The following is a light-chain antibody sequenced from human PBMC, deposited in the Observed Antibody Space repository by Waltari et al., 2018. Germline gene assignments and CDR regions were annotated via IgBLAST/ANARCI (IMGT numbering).Light chain of an antibody. V-gene: IGLV2-23*02. J-gene: IGLJ2*01. CDR1: SSDVGNYDL. CDR3: CSYAGSGTLV. CDR2: EVT. Sequence: QSALTQPASVSGSPGQSITISCTGTSSDVGNYDLVSWYQQHPGKAPTLMIYEVTKRPSWVSNRFSGSKSGNTASLTVSGLQAEDEADYYCCSYAGSGTLVFGGGTKLTVL.